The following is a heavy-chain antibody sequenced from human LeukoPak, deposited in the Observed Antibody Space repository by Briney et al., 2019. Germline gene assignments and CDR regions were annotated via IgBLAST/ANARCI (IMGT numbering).Heavy chain of an antibody. D-gene: IGHD2-8*01. CDR1: GGSISSSNYY. J-gene: IGHJ5*02. CDR2: IYHSGST. V-gene: IGHV4-39*07. CDR3: ARTKGWFDP. Sequence: TSETLSLTCTVSGGSISSSNYYWGWIRQPPGRGLEWIGYIYHSGSTYYNPSLKSRVTISVDRSKNQFSLKLSSVTAADTAVYYCARTKGWFDPWGQGTLVTVSS.